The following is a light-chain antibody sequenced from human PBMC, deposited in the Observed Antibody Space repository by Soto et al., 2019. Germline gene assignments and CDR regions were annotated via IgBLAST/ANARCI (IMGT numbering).Light chain of an antibody. CDR1: QDINIY. V-gene: IGKV1-33*01. CDR3: QQYDNLPLT. J-gene: IGKJ5*01. Sequence: DIQMTQSPSSLFASVGDIVTITCQATQDINIYLNWYQQKPGKAPKLLIYDASNLETGVPSRFSGSGSGTDFTFTISSLQPEDIATYYCQQYDNLPLTFGQGTRLEIK. CDR2: DAS.